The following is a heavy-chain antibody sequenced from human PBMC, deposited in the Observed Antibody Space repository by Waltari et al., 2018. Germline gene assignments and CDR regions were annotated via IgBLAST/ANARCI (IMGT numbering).Heavy chain of an antibody. J-gene: IGHJ6*02. CDR2: MSSSGST. V-gene: IGHV4-59*08. D-gene: IGHD3-3*01. CDR3: ARHYGMVVDYYYYYGLDV. Sequence: QVLLPESGSGLVKSSETLSLPCSVSVYSISRYYWSWFRQAPGKGLEWIGYMSSSGSTKYNPSLKSRVTISVDTSKSQLLLRLRSVTASDTAVYYCARHYGMVVDYYYYYGLDVWGQGTTVTVS. CDR1: VYSISRYY.